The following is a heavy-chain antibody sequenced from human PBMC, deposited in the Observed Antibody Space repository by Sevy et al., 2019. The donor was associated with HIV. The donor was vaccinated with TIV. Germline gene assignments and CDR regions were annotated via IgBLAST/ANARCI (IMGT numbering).Heavy chain of an antibody. CDR2: ISYDGSNK. J-gene: IGHJ4*02. CDR3: ARADYGDYSGEFDY. CDR1: GITFSSHA. Sequence: GGSLRLSCAASGITFSSHAMHWVRQAPGKGLEWVTIISYDGSNKYYADSVKGGFTISRDISKNTLYLQMNSLRAEDTAVYYCARADYGDYSGEFDYWGQGTLVTVSS. D-gene: IGHD4-17*01. V-gene: IGHV3-30-3*01.